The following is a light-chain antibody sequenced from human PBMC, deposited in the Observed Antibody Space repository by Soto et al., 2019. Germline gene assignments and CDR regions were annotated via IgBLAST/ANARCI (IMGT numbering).Light chain of an antibody. J-gene: IGLJ2*01. CDR3: SSYTSSSTPVV. Sequence: QSALTQPASVSGSPGQSITISCTGTSSDVGGYNYVSWYQQHRGKAPKLMIYDVSNRPSGVSNRFSGSKSGNTASLTISGLQAEDEADYYCSSYTSSSTPVVLGGGTKL. V-gene: IGLV2-14*01. CDR1: SSDVGGYNY. CDR2: DVS.